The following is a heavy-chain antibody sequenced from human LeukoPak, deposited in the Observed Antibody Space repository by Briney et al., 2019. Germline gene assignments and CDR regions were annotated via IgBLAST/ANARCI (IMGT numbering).Heavy chain of an antibody. CDR2: ISGSGGST. CDR3: ANVGGDTARVQWGS. J-gene: IGHJ5*02. CDR1: GFTFSSYA. D-gene: IGHD5-18*01. Sequence: GGSLRLSCAASGFTFSSYAMSWVRPAPGKGLEWVSAISGSGGSTYYADSVKGRFTISRDNSKNTLYLQMNSLRAEDTAVYCCANVGGDTARVQWGSWGQGTLVTVSS. V-gene: IGHV3-23*01.